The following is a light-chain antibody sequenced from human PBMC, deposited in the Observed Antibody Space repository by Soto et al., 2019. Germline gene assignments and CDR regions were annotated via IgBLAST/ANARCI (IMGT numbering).Light chain of an antibody. CDR2: GAS. J-gene: IGKJ5*01. CDR1: QSVSSNS. CDR3: QQYGSSPPIT. V-gene: IGKV3-20*01. Sequence: EIVLTQSPGTLSLSPGERATLSGRASQSVSSNSLAWYQQKPGQDPRLLMYGASSSATGIPDRCSGSGSGTDFTLTISRLEHEDFAGYYCQQYGSSPPITFGHGTRLEIK.